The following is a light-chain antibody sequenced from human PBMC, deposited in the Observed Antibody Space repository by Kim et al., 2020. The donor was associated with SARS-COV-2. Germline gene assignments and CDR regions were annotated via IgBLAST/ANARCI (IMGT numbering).Light chain of an antibody. CDR1: QSVSSSY. Sequence: SPGESATLSCRASQSVSSSYFSWYHQKPGQPPRLLIYGASDRAAGIPDRFSGSGSGTDFTVAISRLEPEDFAVYFCHQHGASPWTFGQGTKVDIK. J-gene: IGKJ1*01. CDR3: HQHGASPWT. V-gene: IGKV3-20*01. CDR2: GAS.